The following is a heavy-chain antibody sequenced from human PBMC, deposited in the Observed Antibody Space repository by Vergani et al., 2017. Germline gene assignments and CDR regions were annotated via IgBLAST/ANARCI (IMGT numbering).Heavy chain of an antibody. J-gene: IGHJ4*02. D-gene: IGHD5-12*01. Sequence: QVQLVQSGAEMKKPGASVKVSCKASGYSFYTYGIRWVRQAPGQGLEWMGLISAYNGNTNYAQKFQGRVTKTSGTSTSTDYMELRRLGTDGAAVYYCAREEEATWNYWGGGSLVGIS. CDR3: AREEEATWNY. V-gene: IGHV1-18*01. CDR2: ISAYNGNT. CDR1: GYSFYTYG.